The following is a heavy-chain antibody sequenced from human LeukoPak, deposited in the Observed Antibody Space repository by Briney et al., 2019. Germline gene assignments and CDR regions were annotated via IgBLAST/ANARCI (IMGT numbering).Heavy chain of an antibody. CDR2: INHSGST. V-gene: IGHV4-34*01. CDR3: ARGRGGVAGTD. Sequence: PSETLSLTCAVYGGSFSGYYWSWIRQPPGKGLEWIGEINHSGSTNYNPSLKSRVTISVDTSKNQFSLKLSSVTAADTAVYYCARGRGGVAGTDWGQGTLVTVSS. D-gene: IGHD6-19*01. CDR1: GGSFSGYY. J-gene: IGHJ4*02.